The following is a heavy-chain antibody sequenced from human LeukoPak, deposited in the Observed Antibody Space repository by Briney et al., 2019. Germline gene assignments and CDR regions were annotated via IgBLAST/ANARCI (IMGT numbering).Heavy chain of an antibody. D-gene: IGHD5-24*01. Sequence: GKSLRLSCAASGFTFSNYGMHWVRQAPGKGLEWVALIPFDGSNEHYADSVKGRFTISRDNSKNTLYLQMNSLRAEDTAVYYCARKDPRGWLHDYRGQGTLVTVSS. CDR2: IPFDGSNE. CDR3: ARKDPRGWLHDY. J-gene: IGHJ4*02. V-gene: IGHV3-30*03. CDR1: GFTFSNYG.